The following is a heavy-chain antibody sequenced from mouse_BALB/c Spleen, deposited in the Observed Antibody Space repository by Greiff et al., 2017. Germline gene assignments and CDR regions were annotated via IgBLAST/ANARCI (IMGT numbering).Heavy chain of an antibody. D-gene: IGHD2-1*01. Sequence: VQLQQSGPELVKPGASVKMSCKASGYTFTSYVMHWVKQKPGQGLEWIGYINPYNDGTKYNEKFKGKATLTSDKSSSTAYMELSSLTSEDTAVYFCALYYGKGGFAYWGQGTLVTVSA. J-gene: IGHJ3*01. CDR3: ALYYGKGGFAY. CDR1: GYTFTSYV. V-gene: IGHV1-14*01. CDR2: INPYNDGT.